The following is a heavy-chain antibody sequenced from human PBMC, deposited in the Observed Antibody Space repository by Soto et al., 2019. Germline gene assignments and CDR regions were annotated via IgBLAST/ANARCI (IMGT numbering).Heavy chain of an antibody. Sequence: GGSLRLSCAASGFTFSSYGMHWARQAPGKGLEWVAVIWYDGSNKYYADSVKGRFTISRDNSKNTLYLQMNSLRAEDTAVYYCARWHSSSWYPYYYYHGMDVWGQGTTVTVSS. CDR1: GFTFSSYG. J-gene: IGHJ6*02. CDR2: IWYDGSNK. D-gene: IGHD6-13*01. V-gene: IGHV3-33*01. CDR3: ARWHSSSWYPYYYYHGMDV.